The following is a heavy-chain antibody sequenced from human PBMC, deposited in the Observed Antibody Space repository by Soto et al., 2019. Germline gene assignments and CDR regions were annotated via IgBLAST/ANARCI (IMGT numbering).Heavy chain of an antibody. D-gene: IGHD6-19*01. CDR2: INAGNGNT. V-gene: IGHV1-3*01. Sequence: QVQLVQSGAEVKKPGASVKVSCKASGYTFTSYAMHWVRQAPGQRLEWMGWINAGNGNTKYSQKFQGRVTITRDTSASRAYRELSSLRSEDTAVYYCAGESGQWLVPEYCQHWGQGTLVTVSS. CDR1: GYTFTSYA. CDR3: AGESGQWLVPEYCQH. J-gene: IGHJ1*01.